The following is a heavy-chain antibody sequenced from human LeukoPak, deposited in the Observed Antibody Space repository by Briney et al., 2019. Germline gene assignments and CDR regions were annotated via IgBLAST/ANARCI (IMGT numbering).Heavy chain of an antibody. D-gene: IGHD3-10*01. V-gene: IGHV3-48*03. CDR1: GFTFSNYE. Sequence: GGSLRLSCAASGFTFSNYEMTWVRQAPGKGLEWVAYISSSGRTIHYADSVKGRFTISRDNAKSSLYLQMNSLRVEDTAVYYCATPTGSYGLAIDYWGQGTLVTVSS. J-gene: IGHJ4*02. CDR2: ISSSGRTI. CDR3: ATPTGSYGLAIDY.